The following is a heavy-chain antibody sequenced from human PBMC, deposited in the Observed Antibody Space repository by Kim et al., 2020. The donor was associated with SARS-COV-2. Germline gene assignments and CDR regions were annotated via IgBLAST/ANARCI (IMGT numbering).Heavy chain of an antibody. D-gene: IGHD2-15*01. J-gene: IGHJ6*02. Sequence: SETLSPTCTVSGGSISSYYWSWIRQPPGKGLEWIGYIYYSGSTNYNPSLKSRVTISVDTSKNQFSLKLSSVTAADTAVYYCARHVVGAANYCYGMDVWG. CDR1: GGSISSYY. CDR3: ARHVVGAANYCYGMDV. V-gene: IGHV4-59*08. CDR2: IYYSGST.